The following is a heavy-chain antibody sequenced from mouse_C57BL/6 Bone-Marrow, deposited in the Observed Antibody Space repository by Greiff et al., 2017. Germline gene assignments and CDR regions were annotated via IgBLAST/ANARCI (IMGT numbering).Heavy chain of an antibody. CDR1: GYTFTSYW. CDR2: IDPGNSDT. Sequence: EVQLQQSGTVLARPGASVKMSCTTSGYTFTSYWMHWVKQRPGQGLEWIGAIDPGNSDTSYNQKFSGKAKLTAVTSASTAYMELSSLTSEDSAVYYVTGWSFAYWGQGTLVTVSA. CDR3: TGWSFAY. J-gene: IGHJ3*01. V-gene: IGHV1-5*01. D-gene: IGHD3-3*01.